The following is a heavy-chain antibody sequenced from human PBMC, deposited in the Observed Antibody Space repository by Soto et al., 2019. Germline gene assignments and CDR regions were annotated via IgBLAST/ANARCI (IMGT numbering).Heavy chain of an antibody. Sequence: SVKVSCKASGGTFSSYAISWVRQAPGQGLEWMGGIIPIFGTANYAQKFRGRVTITADESTSTAYMELSSLRSEDTAVYYCARDSNFYDSSGYYHPSYLEDWGQGTLVTGSS. J-gene: IGHJ4*02. CDR3: ARDSNFYDSSGYYHPSYLED. CDR2: IIPIFGTA. D-gene: IGHD3-22*01. V-gene: IGHV1-69*13. CDR1: GGTFSSYA.